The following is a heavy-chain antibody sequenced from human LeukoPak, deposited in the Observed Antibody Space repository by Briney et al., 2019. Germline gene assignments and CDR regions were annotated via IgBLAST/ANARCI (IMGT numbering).Heavy chain of an antibody. V-gene: IGHV1-2*02. CDR1: GYTFTGYY. Sequence: ASVKVSCKASGYTFTGYYMHWVRQAPGQGLEWMGWINPNSGGTNYAQKFQGRVTMTRDTSISTACMELSRLRSDDTAVYYCARELATVATLVFDYWGQGTLVTVSS. CDR2: INPNSGGT. CDR3: ARELATVATLVFDY. D-gene: IGHD4-17*01. J-gene: IGHJ4*02.